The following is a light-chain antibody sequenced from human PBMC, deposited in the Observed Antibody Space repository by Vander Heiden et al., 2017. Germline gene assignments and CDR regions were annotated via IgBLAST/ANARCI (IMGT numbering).Light chain of an antibody. CDR1: QSISSY. J-gene: IGKJ3*01. CDR2: AAS. Sequence: DILMTQSPSSLSASAGDRVTITCRASQSISSYLNWYQQKPGKAPKLLIYAASSLQSGIPSRVRVSGSGTEFTLTISILHPEDFATYVYQCRYSTTRPFTFGQGTKVDIK. CDR3: QCRYSTTRPFT. V-gene: IGKV1-39*01.